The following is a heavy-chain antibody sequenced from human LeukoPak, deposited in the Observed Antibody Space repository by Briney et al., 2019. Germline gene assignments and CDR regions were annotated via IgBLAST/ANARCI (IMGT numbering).Heavy chain of an antibody. D-gene: IGHD3-22*01. J-gene: IGHJ4*02. CDR1: GFTFSSYS. CDR2: ISSSSSYI. Sequence: PGGSLRLSCAASGFTFSSYSMNWVRQAPGKGLEWVSSISSSSSYIYYADSVKGRFTISRDNAKNSLYLQMNSLRAEDTAVYYCAKELNVGGYYDSSGLDYWGQGTLVTVSS. V-gene: IGHV3-21*01. CDR3: AKELNVGGYYDSSGLDY.